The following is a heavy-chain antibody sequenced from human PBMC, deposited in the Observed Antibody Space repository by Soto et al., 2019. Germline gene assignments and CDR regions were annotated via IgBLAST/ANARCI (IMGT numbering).Heavy chain of an antibody. V-gene: IGHV3-23*01. CDR2: ISGSGGST. D-gene: IGHD2-2*01. J-gene: IGHJ5*02. CDR3: AKVGVIVVVPAALVA. CDR1: GFTFSSYA. Sequence: EVQLLESGGGLVQPGGSLRLSCAASGFTFSSYAMSWVRQAPGKGLEWVSAISGSGGSTYYADSVKGRFTISRDNSKNTLYLQMNSVRAEDTAVYYCAKVGVIVVVPAALVAWGQGTLVTVSS.